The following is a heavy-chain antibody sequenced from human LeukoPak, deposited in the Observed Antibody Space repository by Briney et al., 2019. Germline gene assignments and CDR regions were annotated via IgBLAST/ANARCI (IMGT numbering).Heavy chain of an antibody. CDR2: ISGSGGST. V-gene: IGHV3-23*01. CDR1: GFTFSSYA. J-gene: IGHJ4*02. Sequence: GGSLRLSCAASGFTFSSYAMSWVRQAPGKGLEWVSAISGSGGSTYYADSVKGRFTISRDNSKNTLYLQMNSLRAEDTAVYYCAKRKIGVIAVAGPFDYWGQGTLVTVSS. CDR3: AKRKIGVIAVAGPFDY. D-gene: IGHD6-19*01.